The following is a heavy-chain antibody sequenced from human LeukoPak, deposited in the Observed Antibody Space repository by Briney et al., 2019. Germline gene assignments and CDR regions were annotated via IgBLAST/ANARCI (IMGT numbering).Heavy chain of an antibody. Sequence: PGGSLRLSCAASGFTFSSYSMNWVRQAPGKGLEWVSSISSSSSYIYYADSVKGRFTISRDNAKDSLYLQMNSLRAEDTAVYYCARYDFDYFDYWGQGTLVTVSS. D-gene: IGHD3-3*01. CDR2: ISSSSSYI. CDR1: GFTFSSYS. J-gene: IGHJ4*02. CDR3: ARYDFDYFDY. V-gene: IGHV3-21*01.